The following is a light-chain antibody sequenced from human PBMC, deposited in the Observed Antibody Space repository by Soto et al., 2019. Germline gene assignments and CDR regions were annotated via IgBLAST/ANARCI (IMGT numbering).Light chain of an antibody. J-gene: IGLJ2*01. Sequence: QSALTQPASVSGSPGQSITISCTGTSSDVGGYNFVSWYQQHPGKAPKVMIYDVSNRPSGVSNRFSGSKSGNTASLTISGLQAEDEADYYCSSYTGGTTLVIFGGGTKLTVL. CDR3: SSYTGGTTLVI. CDR1: SSDVGGYNF. CDR2: DVS. V-gene: IGLV2-14*01.